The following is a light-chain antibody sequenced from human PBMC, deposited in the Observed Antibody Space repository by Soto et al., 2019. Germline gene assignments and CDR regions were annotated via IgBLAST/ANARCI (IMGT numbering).Light chain of an antibody. CDR3: ATWADTLSEPLYV. CDR1: SSNIGSNY. Sequence: QSVLTQPPSASGTPGQRVIISCSGSSSNIGSNYVYWFQHLPGTAPKLLIYNNSQRPSGVPDRFSGSKSDTSASLAISGLRSEDEADYYCATWADTLSEPLYVFGTGTKLTVL. V-gene: IGLV1-47*01. J-gene: IGLJ1*01. CDR2: NNS.